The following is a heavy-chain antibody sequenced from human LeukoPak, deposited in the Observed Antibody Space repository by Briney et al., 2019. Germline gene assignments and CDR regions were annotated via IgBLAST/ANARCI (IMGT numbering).Heavy chain of an antibody. J-gene: IGHJ3*02. V-gene: IGHV1-46*01. D-gene: IGHD1-14*01. CDR2: INPTTGST. CDR1: GYTFTNFY. Sequence: ASVKVSCKASGYTFTNFYLRWVRQAPGQGLEWMGIINPTTGSTTYAQKLQGRVTMTRDMSTSTVYMELSSLRSEDTAVYFCARDLNPQSIGMRAFDIWGQGTMVTASS. CDR3: ARDLNPQSIGMRAFDI.